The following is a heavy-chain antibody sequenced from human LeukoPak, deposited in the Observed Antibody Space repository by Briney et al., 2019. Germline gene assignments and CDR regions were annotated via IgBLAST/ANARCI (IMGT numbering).Heavy chain of an antibody. CDR2: IKSKTDGGTT. CDR1: GFTFSSYS. D-gene: IGHD3-22*01. CDR3: TTDWPTYYYDSSGYPFFDY. V-gene: IGHV3-15*07. J-gene: IGHJ4*02. Sequence: GGSLRLSCAASGFTFSSYSMNWVRQAPGKGLEWVGRIKSKTDGGTTDYAAPVKGRFTISRDDSKNTLYLQMNSLKTEDTAVYYCTTDWPTYYYDSSGYPFFDYWGQGTLVTVSS.